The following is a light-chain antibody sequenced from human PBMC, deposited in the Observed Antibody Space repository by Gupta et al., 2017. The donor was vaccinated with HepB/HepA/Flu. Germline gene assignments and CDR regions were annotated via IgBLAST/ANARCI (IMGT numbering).Light chain of an antibody. CDR1: QSVYSY. Sequence: EILLTQSPAILSLSPGESATLSCRASQSVYSYLAWYQQKPGQAPRLLIYDASKRATGIPARFSGSGSGTDFTLTISSLEPEDFAIYYCQQRSNWLTFGPGTKVDIK. V-gene: IGKV3-11*01. CDR3: QQRSNWLT. J-gene: IGKJ3*01. CDR2: DAS.